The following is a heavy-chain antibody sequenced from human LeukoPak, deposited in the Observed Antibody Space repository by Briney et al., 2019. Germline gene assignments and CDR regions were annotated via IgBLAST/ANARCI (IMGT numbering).Heavy chain of an antibody. D-gene: IGHD1-26*01. CDR3: ARDLTSGSYSWFDP. J-gene: IGHJ5*02. CDR1: GYTFTGYY. CDR2: ISAYNGNT. V-gene: IGHV1-18*04. Sequence: ASVKVSCKASGYTFTGYYMHWVRQAPGQGLEWMGWISAYNGNTNFAQKVQGRVTMTADTSTSTAYMELRSLRSDDTAVYYCARDLTSGSYSWFDPWGQGTLVTVSS.